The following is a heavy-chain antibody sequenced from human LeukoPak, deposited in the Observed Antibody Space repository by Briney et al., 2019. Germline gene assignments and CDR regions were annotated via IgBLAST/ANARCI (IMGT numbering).Heavy chain of an antibody. CDR1: GYSISSGYY. CDR2: IYHSGST. CDR3: ARGRYDSDY. V-gene: IGHV4-38-2*01. D-gene: IGHD3-22*01. Sequence: PSETLSLTCAVSGYSISSGYYWGWIRQPPGKGLEWIGSIYHSGSTYYNPSLKSRVTISVDTSKNQFSLKLSSVTAADTAVYYCARGRYDSDYWGQGTLVTVSS. J-gene: IGHJ4*02.